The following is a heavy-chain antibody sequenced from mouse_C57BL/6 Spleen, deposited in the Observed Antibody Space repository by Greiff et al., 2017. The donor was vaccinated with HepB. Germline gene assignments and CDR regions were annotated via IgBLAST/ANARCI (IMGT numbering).Heavy chain of an antibody. V-gene: IGHV1-76*01. J-gene: IGHJ3*01. CDR3: ARSGRSSPFAY. CDR1: GYTFTDYY. CDR2: IYPGSGNT. Sequence: QVQLKESGAELVRPGASVKLSCKASGYTFTDYYINWVKQRPGQGLEWIARIYPGSGNTYYNEKFKGKATLTAEKSSSTAYMQLSSLTSEDSAVYFCARSGRSSPFAYWGQGTLVTVSA. D-gene: IGHD1-1*01.